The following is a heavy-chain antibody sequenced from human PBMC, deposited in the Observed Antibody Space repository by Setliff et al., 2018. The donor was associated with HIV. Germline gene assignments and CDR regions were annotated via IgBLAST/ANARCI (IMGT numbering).Heavy chain of an antibody. CDR1: GGSFSDYY. CDR2: VNRGRRT. V-gene: IGHV4-34*01. D-gene: IGHD2-21*02. CDR3: VRWYYCVSGACYRADY. J-gene: IGHJ4*02. Sequence: SLTCALYGGSFSDYYWSWIRQPPGMGLEWIGEVNRGRRTNYNSSLKSRVTISIDTSRNQFSLTVSSVTAADTAVYYCVRWYYCVSGACYRADYWGQGTMVTVSS.